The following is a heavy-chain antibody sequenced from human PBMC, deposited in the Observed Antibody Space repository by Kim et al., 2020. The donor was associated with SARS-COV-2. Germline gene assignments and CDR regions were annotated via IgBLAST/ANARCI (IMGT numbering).Heavy chain of an antibody. V-gene: IGHV4-39*01. J-gene: IGHJ1*01. D-gene: IGHD6-13*01. CDR2: IYYSGST. Sequence: SETLSLTCTVSGGSISSSSYYWGWIRQPPGKGLEWIGSIYYSGSTYYNPSLKSRVTISVDTSKNQFSLKLSTVTAADTAVYYCARHRKQQLVPQGAWFQHWGQGTLVTLSS. CDR3: ARHRKQQLVPQGAWFQH. CDR1: GGSISSSSYY.